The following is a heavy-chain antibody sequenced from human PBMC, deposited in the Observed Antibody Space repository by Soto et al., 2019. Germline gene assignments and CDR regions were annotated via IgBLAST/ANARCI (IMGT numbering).Heavy chain of an antibody. CDR1: GFTFSSYA. CDR3: AKAGSSYSGSQSYFDY. V-gene: IGHV3-23*01. CDR2: ISGSGGST. Sequence: GALRLSCAASGFTFSSYAMSWVRQAPGKGLEWVSAISGSGGSTYYADSVKGRFTISRDNSKNTLYLQMNSLRAEDTAVYYCAKAGSSYSGSQSYFDYWGQGTLVTVSS. D-gene: IGHD1-26*01. J-gene: IGHJ4*02.